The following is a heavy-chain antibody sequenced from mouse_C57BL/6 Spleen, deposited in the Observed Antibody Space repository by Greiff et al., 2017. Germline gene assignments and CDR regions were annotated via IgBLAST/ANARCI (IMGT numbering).Heavy chain of an antibody. CDR3: ASHYDYDDPWFAY. D-gene: IGHD2-4*01. Sequence: LQQSGPGLVQPSQRLSIPCPVSGLSLTSYGLHWFRQSPGKGLEWLGVILSGGSTDYNAAFISRLSISKDNAKSQVFLKMYSLQADDTDIYDCASHYDYDDPWFAYWGQGTLVTVSA. CDR2: ILSGGST. CDR1: GLSLTSYG. V-gene: IGHV2-2*01. J-gene: IGHJ3*01.